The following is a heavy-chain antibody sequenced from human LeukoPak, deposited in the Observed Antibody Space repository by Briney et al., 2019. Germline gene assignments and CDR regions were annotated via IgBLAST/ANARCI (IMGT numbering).Heavy chain of an antibody. CDR3: AKGAYYDSSGSSFDI. D-gene: IGHD3-22*01. V-gene: IGHV3-9*01. J-gene: IGHJ3*02. Sequence: GGSLRLSCAASGFTFDDYAMHWVRQAPGKGLGWVSGISWNSGSIGYADSVKGRFTISRDNAKNSLYLQMNSLRAEDTALYYCAKGAYYDSSGSSFDIWGQGTMVTVSS. CDR2: ISWNSGSI. CDR1: GFTFDDYA.